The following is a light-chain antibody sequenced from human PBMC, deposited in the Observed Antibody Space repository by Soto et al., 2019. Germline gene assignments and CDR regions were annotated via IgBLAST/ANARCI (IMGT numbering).Light chain of an antibody. V-gene: IGLV1-40*01. CDR2: GDS. CDR3: QSYDSSEEVV. J-gene: IGLJ2*01. CDR1: SSNIGAGFD. Sequence: QSVLTQSPSVSGAPGQKITISCTGSSSNIGAGFDVHWYQHLPGTAPKLLIYGDSNRPSGVPDRFSGSRSGTSASLAITGLQAEDEADYYCQSYDSSEEVVFGGGTKLTVL.